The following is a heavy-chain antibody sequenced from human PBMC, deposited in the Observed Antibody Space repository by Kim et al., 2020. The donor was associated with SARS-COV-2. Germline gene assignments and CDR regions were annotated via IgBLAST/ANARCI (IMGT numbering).Heavy chain of an antibody. CDR3: ARGGDYYDSSGYIDY. D-gene: IGHD3-22*01. J-gene: IGHJ4*02. CDR2: IYYSGST. Sequence: SETLSLTCTVSGGSISSYYWSWIRQPPGKGLEWIGYIYYSGSTNYNPSLKSRVTISVDTSKNQFSLKLSSVTAADTAVYYCARGGDYYDSSGYIDYWGQGTLVTVSS. CDR1: GGSISSYY. V-gene: IGHV4-59*01.